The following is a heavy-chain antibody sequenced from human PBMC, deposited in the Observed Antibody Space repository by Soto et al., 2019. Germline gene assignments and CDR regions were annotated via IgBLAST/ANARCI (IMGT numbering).Heavy chain of an antibody. CDR2: MIPVFGTR. CDR3: AKCSWRGYCSDTTCNTLNY. CDR1: GYTFTSYD. V-gene: IGHV1-8*02. D-gene: IGHD2-2*02. Sequence: ASVKVSCKTSGYTFTSYDINWVRQAPGQGLEWMGWMIPVFGTRGYAQKFQGRVTMTTDNSISTAYMELSGLRYEDTAVYYCAKCSWRGYCSDTTCNTLNYWGQGTLVTVSS. J-gene: IGHJ4*02.